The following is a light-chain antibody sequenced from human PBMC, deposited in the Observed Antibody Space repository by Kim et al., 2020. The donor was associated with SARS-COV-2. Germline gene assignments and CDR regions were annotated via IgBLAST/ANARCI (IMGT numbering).Light chain of an antibody. V-gene: IGLV7-46*01. CDR3: LLFYSGVRV. CDR2: DTN. J-gene: IGLJ2*01. CDR1: TGADTSGHF. Sequence: PGGTVPLTCAPSTGADTSGHFPYWFQQKPGQVPTTLIYDTNNFHSWTPARFSGSLLGGKAALTLSGAQPEDEAEYYCLLFYSGVRVFGGGTKLTVL.